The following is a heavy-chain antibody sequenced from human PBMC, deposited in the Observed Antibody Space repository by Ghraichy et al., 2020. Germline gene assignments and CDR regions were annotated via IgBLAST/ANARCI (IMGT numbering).Heavy chain of an antibody. CDR3: ARADSSSWYLDAFDI. J-gene: IGHJ3*02. CDR2: ISSSSSYI. CDR1: GFTFSSYS. Sequence: GESLNISCAASGFTFSSYSMNWVRQAPGKGLEWVSSISSSSSYIYYADSVKGRFTISRDNAKNSLYLQMNSLRVEDTAVYYCARADSSSWYLDAFDIWGQGTMVTVSS. D-gene: IGHD6-13*01. V-gene: IGHV3-21*01.